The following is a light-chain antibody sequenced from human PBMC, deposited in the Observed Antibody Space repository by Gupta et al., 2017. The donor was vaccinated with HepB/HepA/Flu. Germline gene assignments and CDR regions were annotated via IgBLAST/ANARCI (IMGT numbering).Light chain of an antibody. CDR1: NSNVGSNT. V-gene: IGLV1-44*01. CDR2: NNN. Sequence: QSVLTQPPPASGTPGQRVTMSCSGSNSNVGSNTVNWYQQLPGTAPKLLIYNNNQRPSAVSPRFSCATNCASASTVVSSRHYEDEAEDYYSDSDDSIKGLVVFGGGTKMTVL. CDR3: SDSDDSIKGLVV. J-gene: IGLJ2*01.